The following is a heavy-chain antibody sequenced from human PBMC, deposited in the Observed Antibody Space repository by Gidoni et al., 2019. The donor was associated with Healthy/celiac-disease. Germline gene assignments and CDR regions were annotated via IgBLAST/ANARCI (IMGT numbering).Heavy chain of an antibody. D-gene: IGHD6-19*01. CDR2: INWNVGIT. CDR3: ARGDTSGWYFDY. CDR1: FDDYG. Sequence: FDDYGIGCVGQAPGKGLEWVSGINWNVGITGYADSVKGRFTISRDKAKNSLYLQMISLRAEDTALYYCARGDTSGWYFDYWGQGALVTVSS. V-gene: IGHV3-20*03. J-gene: IGHJ4*02.